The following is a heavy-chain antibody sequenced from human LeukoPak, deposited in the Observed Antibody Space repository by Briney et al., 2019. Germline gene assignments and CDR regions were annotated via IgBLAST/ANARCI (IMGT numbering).Heavy chain of an antibody. CDR2: IIPMFGSA. J-gene: IGHJ6*03. CDR3: ASSPRIVGRLDYYYYMDV. D-gene: IGHD6-6*01. V-gene: IGHV1-69*05. Sequence: EASVTVSFKASGLTLSTYAISWVRQAPGQGLEWMGGIIPMFGSAHYAQKFQDRVTITTDGSTTIAYMELSSLRSEDTAVYYCASSPRIVGRLDYYYYMDVWGKGTTVTVSS. CDR1: GLTLSTYA.